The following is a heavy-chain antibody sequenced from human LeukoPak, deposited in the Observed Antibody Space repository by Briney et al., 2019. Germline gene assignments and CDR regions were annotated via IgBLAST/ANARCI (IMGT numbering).Heavy chain of an antibody. Sequence: GRSLRLSCAASGFTFSSYGMHWVRQAPGKGLEWVAVIWYDGSNKYYADSVKGRFTISRDNSKNTLYLQMNSLRAEDTAVYYCARDGTERGFDYWGQGTLVTVSS. CDR1: GFTFSSYG. CDR3: ARDGTERGFDY. CDR2: IWYDGSNK. V-gene: IGHV3-33*01. J-gene: IGHJ4*02. D-gene: IGHD1-26*01.